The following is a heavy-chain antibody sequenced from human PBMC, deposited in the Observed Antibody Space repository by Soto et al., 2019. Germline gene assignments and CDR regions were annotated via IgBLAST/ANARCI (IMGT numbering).Heavy chain of an antibody. D-gene: IGHD2-21*01. J-gene: IGHJ4*02. CDR1: GGSINRGGYF. CDR2: IYNSGTT. CDR3: ARGPSVDKVDY. Sequence: QVQLQESGPGLVKPSQTLSLTCTVSGGSINRGGYFWSWIRQTPGKGLEWIGHIYNSGTTYTNPSLNRRATISGDTSPNQFSLNLKSVTAADTAVYYCARGPSVDKVDYWGQGTLVTVSS. V-gene: IGHV4-30-4*01.